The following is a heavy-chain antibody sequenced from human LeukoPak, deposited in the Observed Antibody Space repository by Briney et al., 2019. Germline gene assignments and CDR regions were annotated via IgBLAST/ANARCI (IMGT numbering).Heavy chain of an antibody. CDR2: ISGSGGST. D-gene: IGHD3-22*01. V-gene: IGHV3-23*01. CDR1: GFTFSSYA. CDR3: AKDLALYYYDSSGYFPDY. Sequence: SGGSLRLSCAASGFTFSSYAMSWVRQAPGKGLEWVSAISGSGGSTYYAGSVKGRFTISRDNSKNTLYLQMNSLRAEDTAVYYCAKDLALYYYDSSGYFPDYWGQGTLVTVSS. J-gene: IGHJ4*02.